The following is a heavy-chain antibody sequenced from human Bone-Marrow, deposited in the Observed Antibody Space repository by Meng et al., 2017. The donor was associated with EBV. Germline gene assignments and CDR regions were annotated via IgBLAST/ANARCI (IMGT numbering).Heavy chain of an antibody. CDR2: IYHSGST. J-gene: IGHJ4*02. Sequence: QLRTRESGSGLVKPSQTLSPTCAVSGGSISSGGYSWSWIRQPPGKGLEWIGYIYHSGSTYYNPSLKSRVTISVDRSKNQFSLKLSSVTAADTAVYYCASSDCSSTSCYPRYWGQGTLVTVSS. CDR1: GGSISSGGYS. V-gene: IGHV4-30-2*01. D-gene: IGHD2-2*01. CDR3: ASSDCSSTSCYPRY.